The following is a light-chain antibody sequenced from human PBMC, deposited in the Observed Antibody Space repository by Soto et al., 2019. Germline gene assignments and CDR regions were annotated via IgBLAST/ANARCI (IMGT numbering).Light chain of an antibody. CDR1: TGAVTSSHY. CDR3: LLSYRVLRGPRVV. J-gene: IGLJ2*01. Sequence: QAVVTQEPSLTVSPGGTVTLTCGSSTGAVTSSHYPYWFQQKPGQAPRTLIYDTTDKHSWTPARFSGSLLGGKGALTLSGAQPEDEADYYCLLSYRVLRGPRVVFGGGTKLTVL. CDR2: DTT. V-gene: IGLV7-46*01.